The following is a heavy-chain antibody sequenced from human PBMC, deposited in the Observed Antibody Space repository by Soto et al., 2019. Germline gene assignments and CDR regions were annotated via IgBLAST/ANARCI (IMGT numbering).Heavy chain of an antibody. CDR3: AREGGYCGGDCYENTDAFDI. Sequence: QVQLVESGGGVVQPGRSLRLSCAASGFTFSSYAMHWVRQAPGKGLEWVAVISYDGSNKYYADSVKGRFTISRDNSKNTLYLQMNSLRAEDTAVYYCAREGGYCGGDCYENTDAFDIWGQGRMVTVSS. D-gene: IGHD2-21*02. CDR1: GFTFSSYA. J-gene: IGHJ3*02. CDR2: ISYDGSNK. V-gene: IGHV3-30-3*01.